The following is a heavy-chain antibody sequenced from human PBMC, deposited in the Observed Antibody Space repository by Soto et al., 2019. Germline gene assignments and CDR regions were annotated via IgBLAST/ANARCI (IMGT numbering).Heavy chain of an antibody. CDR1: GGSISSYY. CDR2: IYYSGST. J-gene: IGHJ4*02. CDR3: ARDSSGWYSVRYFDY. V-gene: IGHV4-59*01. Sequence: SETLSLTCTVSGGSISSYYWSWIRQPPGKGLEWIGYIYYSGSTNYNPSLKSRVTISVDTSKNQFSLKLSSVTAADTAVYYCARDSSGWYSVRYFDYWGQGTLVTVSS. D-gene: IGHD6-19*01.